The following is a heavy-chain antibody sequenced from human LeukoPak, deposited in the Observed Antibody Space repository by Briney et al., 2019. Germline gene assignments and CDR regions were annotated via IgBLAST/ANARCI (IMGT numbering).Heavy chain of an antibody. J-gene: IGHJ4*02. Sequence: GESLRISCQGSGYCFTNYWISWVRQMPGKGLEWMGRINPIDSYTKYSPSFQGHVTILVDKSINTAYLQWSSLKASDTAIYYCARRGSGSYLDFDYWGQGTVVTVSS. CDR2: INPIDSYT. D-gene: IGHD3-10*01. CDR1: GYCFTNYW. V-gene: IGHV5-10-1*01. CDR3: ARRGSGSYLDFDY.